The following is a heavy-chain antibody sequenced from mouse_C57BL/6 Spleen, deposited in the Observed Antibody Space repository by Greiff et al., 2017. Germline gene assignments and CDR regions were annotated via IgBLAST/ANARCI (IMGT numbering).Heavy chain of an antibody. J-gene: IGHJ2*01. CDR2: INPSTGGT. D-gene: IGHD2-3*01. CDR3: ARGSYDGYYTPYFDY. V-gene: IGHV1-42*01. Sequence: VHVKQSGPELVKPGASVKISCKASGYSFTGYYMNWVKQSPEKGLEWIGEINPSTGGTTYNQKFKAKATLTVDKSSSTAYRQLKSLTSEDSAVYYGARGSYDGYYTPYFDYWGQGTTLTVSS. CDR1: GYSFTGYY.